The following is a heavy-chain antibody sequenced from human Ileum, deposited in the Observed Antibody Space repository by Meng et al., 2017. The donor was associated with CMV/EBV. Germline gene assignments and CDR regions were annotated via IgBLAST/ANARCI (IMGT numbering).Heavy chain of an antibody. CDR2: VFYTGDY. CDR1: GGPMSDYY. CDR3: ASHRYAANYYSDY. D-gene: IGHD3-16*01. J-gene: IGHJ4*02. V-gene: IGHV4-59*13. Sequence: SETLSLTCTVSGGPMSDYYWTWIRQSPGKGPEWIGYVFYTGDYNYNPALESRVSMSVDTSKKQFSLNLSAVTAADTAVYYCASHRYAANYYSDYWAQGMLVTVSS.